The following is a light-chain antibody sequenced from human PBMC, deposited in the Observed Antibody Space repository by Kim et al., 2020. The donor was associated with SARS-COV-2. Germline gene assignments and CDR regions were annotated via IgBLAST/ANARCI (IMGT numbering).Light chain of an antibody. V-gene: IGLV3-1*01. CDR1: ELGDKY. CDR2: QDI. CDR3: QAWDSGTAVV. J-gene: IGLJ3*02. Sequence: VSPGQPASITCSGDELGDKYVFWFQQKAGQSPVLVIYQDIKRPAGIPERFSASNSGNTATLTISGTQATDEADYYCQAWDSGTAVVFGGGTQLTVL.